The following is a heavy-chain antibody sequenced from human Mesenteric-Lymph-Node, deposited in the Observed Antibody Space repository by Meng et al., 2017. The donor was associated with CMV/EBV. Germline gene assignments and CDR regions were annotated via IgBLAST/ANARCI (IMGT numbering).Heavy chain of an antibody. Sequence: GESLKISCAASGFTFSSYSMNWVRQAPGKGLEWVSSISSSSSYIYYADSVKGRFTISRDNAKNSLYLQMNSLRAEDTAVYYCARVDSAVVPAAPDYWGQGTLVTVSS. V-gene: IGHV3-21*01. CDR3: ARVDSAVVPAAPDY. D-gene: IGHD2-2*01. CDR2: ISSSSSYI. J-gene: IGHJ4*02. CDR1: GFTFSSYS.